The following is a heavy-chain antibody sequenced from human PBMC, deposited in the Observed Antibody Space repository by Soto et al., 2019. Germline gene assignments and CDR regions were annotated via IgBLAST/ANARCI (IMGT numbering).Heavy chain of an antibody. CDR3: ARESGPGSYDWFDP. CDR1: GDSISSGDYY. V-gene: IGHV4-30-4*01. J-gene: IGHJ5*02. CDR2: IHYGGST. Sequence: QVQLQESGPGLVKPSQTLSLTCSVSGDSISSGDYYWSWIRQPPGKGLEWIGHIHYGGSTYYNPSMKSRVSMSVETSKNQFSLKLSFVTAADTAVYYCARESGPGSYDWFDPWGQGTLVTVSS. D-gene: IGHD3-10*01.